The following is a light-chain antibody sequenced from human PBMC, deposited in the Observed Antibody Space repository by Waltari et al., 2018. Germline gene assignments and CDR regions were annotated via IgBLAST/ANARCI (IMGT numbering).Light chain of an antibody. Sequence: SYDLTQPPSVSVSPGQTASITCSGDQLGDKYACWYQQKPGQSPVLVIYEDNKRPSGIPELFSGSNSGNTATLTISGTQAMDEADYYCQAWDSSTDNYVFGTGTKVTVL. V-gene: IGLV3-1*01. CDR1: QLGDKY. CDR3: QAWDSSTDNYV. CDR2: EDN. J-gene: IGLJ1*01.